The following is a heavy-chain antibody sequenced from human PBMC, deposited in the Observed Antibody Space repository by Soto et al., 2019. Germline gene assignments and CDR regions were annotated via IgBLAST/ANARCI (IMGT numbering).Heavy chain of an antibody. CDR2: IYGGGST. V-gene: IGHV3-66*04. CDR1: GFTVSSNY. J-gene: IGHJ4*02. D-gene: IGHD6-6*01. CDR3: ARHAKPIAARPDYFDY. Sequence: GGSLRLSCAASGFTVSSNYMSWVRQAPGKGLEWVSVIYGGGSTYYADSVKGRFTISRDNSKNTLYLQMNSLRAEETAVYYCARHAKPIAARPDYFDYWGQGTLVTVSS.